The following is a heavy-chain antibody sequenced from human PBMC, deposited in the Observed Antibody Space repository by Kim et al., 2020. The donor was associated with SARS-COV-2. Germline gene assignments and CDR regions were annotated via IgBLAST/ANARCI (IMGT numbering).Heavy chain of an antibody. J-gene: IGHJ6*02. V-gene: IGHV3-33*01. Sequence: GGSLRLSCVASGFTFNTYGMHWVRQAPGRGLEWVAVIWYDGGIKYHADSVKGRFTVSRDNSTNTMYLQMNSLRAEDAAVYYCARIDCTGNNCNPYYYYGMDVWGQGTSVIVSS. CDR1: GFTFNTYG. D-gene: IGHD2-8*02. CDR2: IWYDGGIK. CDR3: ARIDCTGNNCNPYYYYGMDV.